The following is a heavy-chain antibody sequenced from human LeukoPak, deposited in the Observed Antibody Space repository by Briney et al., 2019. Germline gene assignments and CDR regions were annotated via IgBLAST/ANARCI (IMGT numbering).Heavy chain of an antibody. CDR2: ISYDGSNK. D-gene: IGHD6-13*01. CDR1: GFTFSSYA. J-gene: IGHJ5*02. V-gene: IGHV3-30*04. Sequence: GGSLRLSCAASGFTFSSYAMHWVRQAPGKGLKWVAVISYDGSNKYYADSVKGRFTISRDNSKNTLYLQMNSLRAEDTAVYYCARGRAAALAPNWFDPWGQGTLVTVSS. CDR3: ARGRAAALAPNWFDP.